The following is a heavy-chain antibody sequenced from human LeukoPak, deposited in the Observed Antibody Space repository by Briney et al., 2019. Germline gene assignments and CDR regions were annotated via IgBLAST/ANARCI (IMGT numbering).Heavy chain of an antibody. J-gene: IGHJ5*02. V-gene: IGHV3-23*01. CDR3: AKAPAGPEYSSSWKFGYNWFDP. D-gene: IGHD6-13*01. CDR2: ISGSGGRT. CDR1: GFTFSSYG. Sequence: GGSLRLSCAASGFTFSSYGMSWVRQAPGKGLEWVSAISGSGGRTYYADYVKGRFTISRDNSKNTLYLQMNSLRAEDTAIYYCAKAPAGPEYSSSWKFGYNWFDPWGLGTLVTVSS.